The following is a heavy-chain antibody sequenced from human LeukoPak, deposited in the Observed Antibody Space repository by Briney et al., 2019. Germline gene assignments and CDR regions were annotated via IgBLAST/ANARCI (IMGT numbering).Heavy chain of an antibody. D-gene: IGHD3-22*01. V-gene: IGHV4-34*01. CDR2: VNHSSSI. CDR3: ARANRPTWLPFDY. CDR1: GGSFSGYY. J-gene: IGHJ4*02. Sequence: SETLSLTCAVYGGSFSGYYLRWIRHPPGKGREWMGEVNHSSSINYKPSLKSRVTISVDPSKNQSSLKLSSVTAADTAVYYWARANRPTWLPFDYWGQGTLVTVSS.